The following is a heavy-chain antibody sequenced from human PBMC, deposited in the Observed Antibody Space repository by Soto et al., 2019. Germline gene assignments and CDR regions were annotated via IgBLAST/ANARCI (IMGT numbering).Heavy chain of an antibody. CDR2: ISPDGSIT. Sequence: EVQLVESGGGLGQPGGSLRLSCAASGFTFRSYWMHWVRQAPGKGLVWVSRISPDGSITNYVDSVKGRLTISRDNAKNTLFLQRNSLRAEDTAVYYCTREGATVPDYWGQGTLGTVAS. J-gene: IGHJ4*02. D-gene: IGHD1-26*01. CDR1: GFTFRSYW. V-gene: IGHV3-74*01. CDR3: TREGATVPDY.